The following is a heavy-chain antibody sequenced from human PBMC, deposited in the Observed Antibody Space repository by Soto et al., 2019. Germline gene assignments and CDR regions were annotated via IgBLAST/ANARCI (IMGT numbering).Heavy chain of an antibody. CDR2: IKQDGSEK. D-gene: IGHD3-9*01. V-gene: IGHV3-7*01. CDR1: GFTFSSYW. J-gene: IGHJ4*02. Sequence: EVQLVESGGGLVQPGGSLRLSCAASGFTFSSYWMSWVRQAPGKGLEWVANIKQDGSEKYYVDSVKGRFTISRDNTKNALNLQMNSLRTEDTAVYYCARTILLRYFDWLLRPPADDYFYYWGQGTLVTVSS. CDR3: ARTILLRYFDWLLRPPADDYFYY.